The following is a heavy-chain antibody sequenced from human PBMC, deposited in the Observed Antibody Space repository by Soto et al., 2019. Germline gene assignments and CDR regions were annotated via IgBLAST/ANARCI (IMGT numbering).Heavy chain of an antibody. J-gene: IGHJ4*02. CDR1: GYTFTSYG. V-gene: IGHV1-18*04. D-gene: IGHD3-22*01. CDR3: ARDSSYYDSSGYYLPY. Sequence: ASVKVSCKASGYTFTSYGISWVRQAPGQGLEWMGWISAYNGNTNYAQKPQGRVTMTTDTSTSTAYMELRSLRSDDTAVYYCARDSSYYDSSGYYLPYWGQGTLVTVSS. CDR2: ISAYNGNT.